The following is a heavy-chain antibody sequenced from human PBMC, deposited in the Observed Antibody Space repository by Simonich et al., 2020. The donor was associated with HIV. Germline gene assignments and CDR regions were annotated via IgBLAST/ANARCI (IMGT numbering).Heavy chain of an antibody. D-gene: IGHD3-3*01. Sequence: EVQLLESGGGLVQPGGSLRLSCAASGFTFSRYAMSWVRQAPGKGLESVSAIRGSGGSTYYADSVKGRFTISRDNSKNTLYLQMNSLRAEDTAVYYCAKDRYYNFWSGYYDYWGQGTLVTVSS. CDR3: AKDRYYNFWSGYYDY. J-gene: IGHJ4*02. CDR2: IRGSGGST. V-gene: IGHV3-23*01. CDR1: GFTFSRYA.